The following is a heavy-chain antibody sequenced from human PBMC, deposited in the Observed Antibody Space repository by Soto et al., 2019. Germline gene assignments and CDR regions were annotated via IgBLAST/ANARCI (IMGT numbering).Heavy chain of an antibody. V-gene: IGHV4-59*01. J-gene: IGHJ6*04. D-gene: IGHD6-19*01. CDR3: ARSIAVAALDV. Sequence: ETLSLTCTVSGDPISSYYWSWIRQPPGKGLEWIGYIYYSGSTNYNPSLKSRVTISVDTSKNQFSLKLSSVTAADTAVYYCARSIAVAALDVWGKGTTVTVSS. CDR1: GDPISSYY. CDR2: IYYSGST.